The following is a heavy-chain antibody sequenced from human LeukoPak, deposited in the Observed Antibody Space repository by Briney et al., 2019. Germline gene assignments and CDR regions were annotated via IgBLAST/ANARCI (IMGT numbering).Heavy chain of an antibody. CDR1: GFTFSSYG. CDR2: ISGSGGST. CDR3: AKSVMFLAYFDY. D-gene: IGHD2-21*01. J-gene: IGHJ4*02. V-gene: IGHV3-23*01. Sequence: GSLRLSCAASGFTFSSYGMSWVRQAPGKGLEWVSAISGSGGSTYYADSVKGRFTISRDNSKNTLYLQMNSLRAEDTAVYYCAKSVMFLAYFDYWGQGTLVTVSS.